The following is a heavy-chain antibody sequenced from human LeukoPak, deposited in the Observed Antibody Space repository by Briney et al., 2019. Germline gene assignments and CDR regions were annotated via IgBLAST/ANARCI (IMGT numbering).Heavy chain of an antibody. CDR1: GGTFSSYA. V-gene: IGHV1-69*04. D-gene: IGHD6-19*01. CDR2: IIPILGIA. J-gene: IGHJ6*02. CDR3: ARASGWYEGDYYYYYGMDV. Sequence: SVKVSCKASGGTFSSYAVSWVPQAPGQGLEWMGRIIPILGIANYAQKFQGRVTITADKSTSTAYMELSSLRSEDTAVYYCARASGWYEGDYYYYYGMDVWGQGTTVTVSS.